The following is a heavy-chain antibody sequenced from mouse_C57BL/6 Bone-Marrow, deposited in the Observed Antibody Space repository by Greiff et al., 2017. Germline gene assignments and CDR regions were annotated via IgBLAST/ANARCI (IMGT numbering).Heavy chain of an antibody. CDR1: GYTFTSYW. D-gene: IGHD1-1*01. V-gene: IGHV1-69*01. CDR2: IDPSDSYT. J-gene: IGHJ4*01. CDR3: ARDDYGSTHMDY. Sequence: VQLQQPGAELVMPGASVKLSCKASGYTFTSYWMHWVKQRPGQGLEWIGEIDPSDSYTNYNQKFKGKSTLTVDKSSSTAYMQLSSLTSEDSAVYYCARDDYGSTHMDYWGQGTSVTVSS.